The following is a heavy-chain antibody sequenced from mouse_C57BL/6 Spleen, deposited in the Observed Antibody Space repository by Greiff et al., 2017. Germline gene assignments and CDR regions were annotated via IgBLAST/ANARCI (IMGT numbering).Heavy chain of an antibody. CDR2: ISSGSSTI. D-gene: IGHD2-3*01. J-gene: IGHJ2*01. CDR1: GFTFSDYG. V-gene: IGHV5-17*01. Sequence: EVNVVESGGGLVKPGGSLKLSCAASGFTFSDYGMHWVRQAPEKGLEWVAYISSGSSTIYYADKVKGRFTISRDNAKNTLFLQMTSLRSEDTAMYYCARWLLFGPFDYWGQGTTLTVSS. CDR3: ARWLLFGPFDY.